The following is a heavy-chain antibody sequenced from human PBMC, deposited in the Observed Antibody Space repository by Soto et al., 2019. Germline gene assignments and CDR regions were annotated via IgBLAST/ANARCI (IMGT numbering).Heavy chain of an antibody. V-gene: IGHV4-34*01. Sequence: SETLSLTCAVYGGSSSGWDCTWIRQSPLKGLEWIGEISSGITNYNPSLKSRVTISADTSKNQFSLKLSSVTAADTAVYYCARGPYSRALGDTNPSHWGQGTPVTVSS. D-gene: IGHD1-26*01. CDR2: ISSGIT. CDR3: ARGPYSRALGDTNPSH. CDR1: GGSSSGWD. J-gene: IGHJ1*01.